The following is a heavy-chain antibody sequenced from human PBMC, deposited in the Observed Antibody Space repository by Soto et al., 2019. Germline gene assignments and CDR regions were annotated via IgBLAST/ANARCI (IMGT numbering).Heavy chain of an antibody. CDR2: INHSGST. D-gene: IGHD5-12*01. J-gene: IGHJ4*02. V-gene: IGHV4-34*01. Sequence: SETLSLTCAVYGGSFSGYYWSWIRQPPGKGLEWIGEINHSGSTNYNPSLKSRVTISVDTSKNQFSLKLSSVTAADTAVYYCARVREMATPFDYWGQGTLVTVSS. CDR3: ARVREMATPFDY. CDR1: GGSFSGYY.